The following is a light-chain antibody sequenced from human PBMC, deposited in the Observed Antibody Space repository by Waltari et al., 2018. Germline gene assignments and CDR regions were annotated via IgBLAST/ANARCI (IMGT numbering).Light chain of an antibody. CDR2: DVS. V-gene: IGLV2-14*01. CDR1: SSDIGGHNS. CDR3: SSYTSSST. J-gene: IGLJ2*01. Sequence: QSALTQPASVSGSPGQSITISCTGTSSDIGGHNSVSWYQQHPGKAPKLMIDDVSKRPSGVSNRFSASKSGNTASLTISGLQAEDEADYYCSSYTSSSTFGGGTKLTVL.